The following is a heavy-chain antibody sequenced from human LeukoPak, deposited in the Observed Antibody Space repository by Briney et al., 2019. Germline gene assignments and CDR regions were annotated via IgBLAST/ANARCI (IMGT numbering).Heavy chain of an antibody. CDR1: VGTFSSDA. V-gene: IGHV1-69*05. J-gene: IGHJ6*03. CDR2: IIPIFGTA. Sequence: SVKVSCKASVGTFSSDAISWVRQAPGQGLEWMGGIIPIFGTANYAQKFQGRVTITTDESTSTAYMELSSLRSEDTAVYYCASWPTPTRAPHYYYMDVWGKGTTVTVSS. CDR3: ASWPTPTRAPHYYYMDV.